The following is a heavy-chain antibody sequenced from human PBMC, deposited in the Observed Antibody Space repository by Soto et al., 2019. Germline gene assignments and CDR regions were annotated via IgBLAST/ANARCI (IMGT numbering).Heavy chain of an antibody. CDR3: ARHLHPTTGYCPSTSCYHFDY. D-gene: IGHD2-2*01. V-gene: IGHV4-39*01. Sequence: QLQLQESGPGLVKPSETLSLTCTVSGDSISSSRYYWGWVRQPPGKGLEWIGSIYYRGSTYYSPSLKSRVTISVDTSKNQFSLKLSSVTAADTAVYCCARHLHPTTGYCPSTSCYHFDYWGQGTLVTVSS. CDR2: IYYRGST. J-gene: IGHJ4*02. CDR1: GDSISSSRYY.